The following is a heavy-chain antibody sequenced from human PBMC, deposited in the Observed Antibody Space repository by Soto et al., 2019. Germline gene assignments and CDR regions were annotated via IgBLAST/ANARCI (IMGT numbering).Heavy chain of an antibody. CDR2: TYYKSKWYY. J-gene: IGHJ3*02. CDR3: EVVVGPPAFDI. D-gene: IGHD2-15*01. CDR1: GDSVSSNSAG. V-gene: IGHV6-1*01. Sequence: SQTLSLTCDISGDSVSSNSAGWNWIRQTPSRGLEWLGRTYYKSKWYYTYAASVKSRITVSPDTSKNQFSLQLTSVTPEDTAVYYCEVVVGPPAFDIWGQGTMVTVSS.